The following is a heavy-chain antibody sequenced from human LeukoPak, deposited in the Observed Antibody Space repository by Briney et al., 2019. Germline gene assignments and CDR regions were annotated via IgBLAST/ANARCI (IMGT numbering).Heavy chain of an antibody. V-gene: IGHV3-21*01. CDR1: GFTFNHYS. CDR2: ISSSSSYI. D-gene: IGHD2-15*01. Sequence: GGSLRLSCAASGFTFNHYSMNWVRQAPGKGLEWVSSISSSSSYIYYADSVKGRFTISRDNAKNSLYLQMNSLRAEDTAVYYCAKDLEEFCSGGSCSLFDYWGQGTLVTVSS. J-gene: IGHJ4*02. CDR3: AKDLEEFCSGGSCSLFDY.